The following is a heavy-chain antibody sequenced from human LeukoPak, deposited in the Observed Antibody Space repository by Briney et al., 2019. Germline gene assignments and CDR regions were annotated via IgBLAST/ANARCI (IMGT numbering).Heavy chain of an antibody. CDR1: GFSFSSYG. CDR3: SKDLLAYCGGDCYSMAFDY. J-gene: IGHJ4*02. D-gene: IGHD2-21*02. V-gene: IGHV3-33*06. CDR2: SWYDGSNK. Sequence: PGGPLRLSCAASGFSFSSYGMHCVRQAPGKGLEWVAVSWYDGSNKYYADSVKGRFTISRDSSKNTLYLQMNSLRGEDTAVYYCSKDLLAYCGGDCYSMAFDYWGQGTLVTVSS.